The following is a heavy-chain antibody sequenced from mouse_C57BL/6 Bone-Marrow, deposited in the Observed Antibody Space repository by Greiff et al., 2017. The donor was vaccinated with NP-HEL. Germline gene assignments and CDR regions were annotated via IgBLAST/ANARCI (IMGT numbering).Heavy chain of an antibody. V-gene: IGHV5-6*01. CDR2: ISSGGSYT. Sequence: EVHLVESGGDLVKPGGSLKLSCAASGFTFSSYGMSWVRQTPDKRLEWVATISSGGSYTYYPDSVKGRFTISRDNAKNTLYLQMSRLKYEDTAMYYCARLNYYAMDYWGQGTSVTVSS. CDR1: GFTFSSYG. CDR3: ARLNYYAMDY. J-gene: IGHJ4*01.